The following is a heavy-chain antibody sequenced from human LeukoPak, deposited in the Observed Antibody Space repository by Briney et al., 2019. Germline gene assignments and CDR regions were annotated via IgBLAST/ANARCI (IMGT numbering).Heavy chain of an antibody. CDR1: EFTFSIAW. D-gene: IGHD2/OR15-2a*01. CDR3: TKDDPFNKY. Sequence: GGSLRLSCAASEFTFSIAWMTWVRQAPGQALEWVGRIKSKNDGETTDYAAPVKGRFSISRDDSRNTLYLQMDSLTEDTAVYYCTKDDPFNKYWGQGTLVTVSS. J-gene: IGHJ4*02. CDR2: IKSKNDGETT. V-gene: IGHV3-15*01.